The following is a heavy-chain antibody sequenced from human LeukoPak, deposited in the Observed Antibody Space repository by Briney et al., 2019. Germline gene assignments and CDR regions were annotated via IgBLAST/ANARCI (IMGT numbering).Heavy chain of an antibody. J-gene: IGHJ6*02. V-gene: IGHV3-33*01. CDR1: GFTFSSYG. CDR2: IWYDGSNK. Sequence: GGSLRLSCAASGFTFSSYGMHWVRRAPGKGLEWVAVIWYDGSNKYYADSVKGRFTISRDNSKNTLYLQMNSLRAEDTAVYYCARAYSSSWYGYYYYGMDVWGQGTTVTVSS. CDR3: ARAYSSSWYGYYYYGMDV. D-gene: IGHD6-13*01.